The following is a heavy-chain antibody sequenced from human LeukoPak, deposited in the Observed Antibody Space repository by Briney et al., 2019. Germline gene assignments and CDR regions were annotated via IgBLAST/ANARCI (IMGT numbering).Heavy chain of an antibody. D-gene: IGHD6-19*01. CDR2: MNPSSGNT. CDR1: VYTFTSCD. CDR3: TRGSSGRRDN. Sequence: ASVTVSCKASVYTFTSCDINWVRQATGQGLEWMGWMNPSSGNTGYGQSFQGRITMTRDISIGTAYMELSNLTSEDTAIYYCTRGSSGRRDNWGQGTLVTVSA. J-gene: IGHJ4*02. V-gene: IGHV1-8*01.